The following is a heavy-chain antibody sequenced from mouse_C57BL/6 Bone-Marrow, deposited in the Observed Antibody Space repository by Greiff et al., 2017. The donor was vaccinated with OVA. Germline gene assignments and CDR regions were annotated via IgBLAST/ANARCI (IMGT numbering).Heavy chain of an antibody. V-gene: IGHV1-64*01. J-gene: IGHJ4*01. Sequence: QVQLQQPGAELVKPGASVKLSCKASGYTFTSYWMHWVKQRPGQGLEWIGMIHPNSGSTNYNEKFKSKATLTVDKSSSTAYRQLSSLASEDYAVYYCASYGGYDAIDYWGQGTSVTVSS. CDR2: IHPNSGST. CDR1: GYTFTSYW. D-gene: IGHD1-1*01. CDR3: ASYGGYDAIDY.